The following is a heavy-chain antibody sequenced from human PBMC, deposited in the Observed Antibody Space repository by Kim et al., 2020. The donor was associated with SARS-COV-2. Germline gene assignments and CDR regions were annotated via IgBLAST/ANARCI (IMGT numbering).Heavy chain of an antibody. D-gene: IGHD6-13*01. Sequence: SETLSLTCAVYGGSFSGYYWSWIRQPPGKGLEWIGEINHSGSTNYNPSLKSRVTISVDTSKNQFSLKLSSVTAADTAVYYCARAADSSSWSDAFDIWGQG. CDR3: ARAADSSSWSDAFDI. V-gene: IGHV4-34*01. CDR2: INHSGST. CDR1: GGSFSGYY. J-gene: IGHJ3*02.